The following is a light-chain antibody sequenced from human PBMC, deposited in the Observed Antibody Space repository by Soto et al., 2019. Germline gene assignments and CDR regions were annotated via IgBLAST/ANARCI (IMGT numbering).Light chain of an antibody. CDR3: QHYGSSPPFT. J-gene: IGKJ2*01. V-gene: IGKV3-20*01. Sequence: EIVLTQSPGSLSLSPGERATLSWRASQSVSSSSLAWYQQKPGQAPRLLIYGASIRATGIPDRFSGSGSGTDFTLTISRLEPEDFAVYYCQHYGSSPPFTFGPGTKVEIK. CDR1: QSVSSSS. CDR2: GAS.